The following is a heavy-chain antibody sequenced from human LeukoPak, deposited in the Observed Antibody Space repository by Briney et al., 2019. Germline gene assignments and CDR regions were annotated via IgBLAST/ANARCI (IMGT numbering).Heavy chain of an antibody. Sequence: GGSLRLSCAASGFTFSSYEMNWVRQAPGKGLEWVSYISSSGSTIYYADSVKGRFTISRDNAKNSLYLQMNSLRAEDTALYYCARGFVYSGSDVGAFDIWGQGTMVTVSS. CDR1: GFTFSSYE. D-gene: IGHD1-26*01. J-gene: IGHJ3*02. V-gene: IGHV3-48*03. CDR2: ISSSGSTI. CDR3: ARGFVYSGSDVGAFDI.